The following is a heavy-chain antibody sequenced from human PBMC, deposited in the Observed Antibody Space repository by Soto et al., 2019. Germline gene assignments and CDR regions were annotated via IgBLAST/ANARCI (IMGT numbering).Heavy chain of an antibody. CDR3: ARGYSNSWRHFDY. V-gene: IGHV3-53*04. Sequence: EVQLVESGGGLVQPGGSLRLSCAASGFTVSSTYMSWVRQAPGKGLEWVSVIYSGGSTYYADSVKGRFTISRHNSKNTLYLQMNSLRAEVTAVYYCARGYSNSWRHFDYWGQGTLVTVSS. J-gene: IGHJ4*02. CDR2: IYSGGST. D-gene: IGHD6-13*01. CDR1: GFTVSSTY.